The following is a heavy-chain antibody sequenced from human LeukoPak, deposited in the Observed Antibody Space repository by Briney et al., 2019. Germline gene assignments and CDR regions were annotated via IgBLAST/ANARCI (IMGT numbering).Heavy chain of an antibody. CDR1: GFTFRSYG. V-gene: IGHV3-30*03. D-gene: IGHD6-13*01. CDR3: ARGPYSSSWLFDY. Sequence: QTGGSLRLSCAASGFTFRSYGMHWVRQAPGKGLDWVAVVSRDGDNKYYGDSVKGRFTVSRDNSRNTLYLEMNSLRDEDTAVYYCARGPYSSSWLFDYWGQGTLVTVSS. CDR2: VSRDGDNK. J-gene: IGHJ4*02.